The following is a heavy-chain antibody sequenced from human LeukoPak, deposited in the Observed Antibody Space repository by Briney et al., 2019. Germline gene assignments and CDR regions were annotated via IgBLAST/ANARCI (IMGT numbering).Heavy chain of an antibody. V-gene: IGHV1-18*01. CDR2: ISAYNGNT. CDR1: GYTFTSYG. D-gene: IGHD4-23*01. J-gene: IGHJ4*02. CDR3: ARVTPGSYVYGGNPPPDY. Sequence: ASVNVSCKASGYTFTSYGISWVRQAPGQGLEWMGWISAYNGNTNYAQKLQGRVTMTTDTSTSTAYMELRSLRSDDAAVYYCARVTPGSYVYGGNPPPDYWGQGTLVTVSS.